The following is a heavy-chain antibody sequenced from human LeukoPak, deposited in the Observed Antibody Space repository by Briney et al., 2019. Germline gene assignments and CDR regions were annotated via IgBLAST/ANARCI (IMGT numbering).Heavy chain of an antibody. CDR1: GFTFSSYA. CDR3: AKDRVSYDFWSGYLSDY. Sequence: GGSLRLSCAASGFTFSSYAMSWVRQAPGKGLEWVSATSGSGGSTYYADSVKGRFTISRDNSKNTLFLQMNSLSAEDTAVYYCAKDRVSYDFWSGYLSDYWGQGTLVTVSS. D-gene: IGHD3-3*01. CDR2: TSGSGGST. J-gene: IGHJ4*02. V-gene: IGHV3-23*01.